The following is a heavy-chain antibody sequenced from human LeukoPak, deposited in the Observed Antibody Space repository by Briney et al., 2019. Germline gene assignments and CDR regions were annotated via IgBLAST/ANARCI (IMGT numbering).Heavy chain of an antibody. V-gene: IGHV4-38-2*02. CDR3: ARVEVPRDINDWYSDL. CDR1: GYSIAHGFF. D-gene: IGHD2-15*01. J-gene: IGHJ2*01. Sequence: SETLSLTCTVSGYSIAHGFFWAWIRQPPGGGLEWIGSLYHSGTTYYNTSLKSRISTSVDTSKNQFSLKLRLVTAADTAVYYCARVEVPRDINDWYSDLWGRGTLVTVSS. CDR2: LYHSGTT.